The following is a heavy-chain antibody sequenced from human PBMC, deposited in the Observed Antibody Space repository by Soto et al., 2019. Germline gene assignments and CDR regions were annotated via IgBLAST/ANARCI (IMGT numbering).Heavy chain of an antibody. J-gene: IGHJ3*02. CDR2: ISSDGSNK. V-gene: IGHV3-30-3*01. CDR3: ASGPWVTSI. D-gene: IGHD2-21*02. Sequence: QVQLVESGGGVVQPGRSLRLSCAASGFTFSSCAMHWVRQAPGKGLEWVAVISSDGSNKYYADSVKGRFTISRDNSKNTLYLQMNSLRAEDTAVYYCASGPWVTSIWGQGTMVTVSS. CDR1: GFTFSSCA.